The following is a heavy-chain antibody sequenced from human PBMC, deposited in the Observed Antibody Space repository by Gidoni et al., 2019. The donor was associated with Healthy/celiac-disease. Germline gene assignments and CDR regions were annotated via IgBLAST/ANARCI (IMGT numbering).Heavy chain of an antibody. CDR1: GFIFSSYA. J-gene: IGHJ5*02. CDR2: ISGSGGST. CDR3: AASGYDKET. D-gene: IGHD5-12*01. V-gene: IGHV3-23*01. Sequence: EVQLSESGGGLVQRGGSLRLSPAASGFIFSSYAMCWVRQAPGKGLEGVSAISGSGGSTYYADSVTCRFTISRDNSKITLYRQINSLRAEDTAVYYCAASGYDKETWGQGTLVTVSS.